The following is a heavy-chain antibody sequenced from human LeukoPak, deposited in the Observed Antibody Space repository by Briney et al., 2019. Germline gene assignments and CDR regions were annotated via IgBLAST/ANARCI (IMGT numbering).Heavy chain of an antibody. V-gene: IGHV3-30-3*01. Sequence: GGSLRLSCAASGFTCSSYAMHWVRQAPGKGLEWVAVISYDGSNKYYADSVKGRFTISSDNSKNTLYLQMNSLRAEDTAVYYCTTDNRQVGALDYWGQGTLVTVSS. CDR3: TTDNRQVGALDY. D-gene: IGHD1-26*01. J-gene: IGHJ4*02. CDR1: GFTCSSYA. CDR2: ISYDGSNK.